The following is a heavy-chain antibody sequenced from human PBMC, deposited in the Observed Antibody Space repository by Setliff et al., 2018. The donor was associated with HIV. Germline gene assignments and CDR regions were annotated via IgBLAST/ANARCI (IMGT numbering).Heavy chain of an antibody. CDR1: GVSISSHS. V-gene: IGHV4-59*11. CDR3: ARIEGHAYGSNWFDP. CDR2: FYYGGST. J-gene: IGHJ5*02. D-gene: IGHD3-16*01. Sequence: LSLTCPVSGVSISSHSWTWIRQPPGKGLEWIGYFYYGGSTNYNPSLKGRVTISADTSENQLSLKLSSLTAADTAVYYCARIEGHAYGSNWFDPWGQGTLVTVSS.